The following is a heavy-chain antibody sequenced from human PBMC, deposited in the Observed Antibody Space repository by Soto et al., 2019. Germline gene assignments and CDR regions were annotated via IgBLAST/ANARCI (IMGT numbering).Heavy chain of an antibody. CDR1: GFTFSSYG. V-gene: IGHV3-33*01. J-gene: IGHJ6*02. CDR2: IWYDGSNK. D-gene: IGHD3-3*01. CDR3: ARDLGVRFLEWYRRNSHYYYGMDV. Sequence: QVQLVESGGGVVQPGRSLRLSCAASGFTFSSYGMHWVRQAPGKGLEWVAVIWYDGSNKYYADSVKGRFTISRDNSKNTLYLQMNSLRDEDTAVYYCARDLGVRFLEWYRRNSHYYYGMDVWGQGTTVTVSS.